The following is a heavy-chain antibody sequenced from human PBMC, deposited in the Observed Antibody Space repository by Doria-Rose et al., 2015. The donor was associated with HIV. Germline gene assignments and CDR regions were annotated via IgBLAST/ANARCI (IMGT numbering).Heavy chain of an antibody. CDR2: IFSDDER. CDR3: ARIKSSRWYHKYYFDF. V-gene: IGHV2-26*01. CDR1: GVSLSSPGMG. D-gene: IGHD6-13*01. Sequence: VTLKESGPVLVKPTETLTLTCTVSGVSLSSPGMGVSWIRQPPGKAREWLANIFSDDERSYKTSLKSRLTISRGTSKSQVVLTMTDMDPVDTATYYCARIKSSRWYHKYYFDFWGQGTLVIVSA. J-gene: IGHJ4*02.